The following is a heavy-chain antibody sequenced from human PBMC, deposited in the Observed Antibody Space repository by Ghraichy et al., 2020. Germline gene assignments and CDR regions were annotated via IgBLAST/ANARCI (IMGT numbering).Heavy chain of an antibody. CDR2: FDPEDGET. J-gene: IGHJ4*02. Sequence: ASVKVSCKVSGYTLTELSMHWVRQAPGKGLEWMGGFDPEDGETIYAQKFQGRVTMTEDTSTDTAYMELSSLRSEDTAVYYCATGRGGSGRSSYYFDYWGQGTLVTVSS. V-gene: IGHV1-24*01. CDR1: GYTLTELS. CDR3: ATGRGGSGRSSYYFDY. D-gene: IGHD3-10*01.